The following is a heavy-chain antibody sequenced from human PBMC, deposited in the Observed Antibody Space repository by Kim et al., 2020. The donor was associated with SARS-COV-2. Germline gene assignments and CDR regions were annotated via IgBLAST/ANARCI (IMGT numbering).Heavy chain of an antibody. CDR1: GFTVSNNY. CDR3: ARGGGKTPFDY. J-gene: IGHJ4*02. Sequence: GGSLRLSCAASGFTVSNNYMTWVRQAPGKGLEWVSLIYSGGNTYYAYAVKGRFTISRDNFKNTLYLQMNSLRAEDTAVYYCARGGGKTPFDYWGQGTLVTVSS. V-gene: IGHV3-53*01. CDR2: IYSGGNT. D-gene: IGHD3-16*01.